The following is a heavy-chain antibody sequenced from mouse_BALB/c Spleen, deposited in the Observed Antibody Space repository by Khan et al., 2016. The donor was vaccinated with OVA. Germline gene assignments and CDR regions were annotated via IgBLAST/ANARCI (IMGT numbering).Heavy chain of an antibody. V-gene: IGHV1-4*01. D-gene: IGHD1-1*01. CDR3: ARGGYDSFGY. CDR1: GYIFTSYM. CDR2: INPSSGYN. Sequence: QVQLQQSGAELARPGASVKMSCKASGYIFTSYMMHWVKQRPGQGLEWIGDINPSSGYNNYNQKFKDKATLTADKSSSTAYMQLSSLTSEDSAVYYCARGGYDSFGYWGQGTLVTVSA. J-gene: IGHJ3*01.